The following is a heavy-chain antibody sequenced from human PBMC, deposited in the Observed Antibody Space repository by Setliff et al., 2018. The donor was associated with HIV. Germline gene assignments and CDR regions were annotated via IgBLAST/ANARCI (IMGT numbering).Heavy chain of an antibody. CDR1: GFTFSIYG. CDR3: VRDGRGYDYSYFDS. D-gene: IGHD5-12*01. J-gene: IGHJ4*02. V-gene: IGHV3-30*02. Sequence: PGGSLRLSCEVSGFTFSIYGMHWVRQAPGKGLEWVAFIRYDGSNKYYVDSVKGRFTISRDNSKYTLYLQMNSLKTEDTAMYYCVRDGRGYDYSYFDSWGQGTLVTVPQ. CDR2: IRYDGSNK.